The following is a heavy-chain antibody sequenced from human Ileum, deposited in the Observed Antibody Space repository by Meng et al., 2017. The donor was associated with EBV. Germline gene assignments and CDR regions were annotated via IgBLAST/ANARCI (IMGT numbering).Heavy chain of an antibody. D-gene: IGHD6-13*01. CDR1: GGSISSGAYH. V-gene: IGHV4-30-4*01. J-gene: IGHJ4*02. CDR3: AIYAEGAGGKGY. CDR2: HSGSP. Sequence: QVQLQESGPGLVQPSQPPFLTGAVSGGSISSGAYHWSWIRQPPGKGLEWIGHSGSPSYNPSLRSRLTISVDPSKNQFSLRLDSATAADTAVYYCAIYAEGAGGKGYWGQGTLVTVSS.